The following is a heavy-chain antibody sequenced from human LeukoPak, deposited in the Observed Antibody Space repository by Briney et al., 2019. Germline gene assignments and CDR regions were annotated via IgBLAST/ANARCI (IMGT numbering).Heavy chain of an antibody. J-gene: IGHJ4*02. CDR1: GFTFSRYA. V-gene: IGHV3-64D*06. CDR3: VKDSSSGSYFDY. Sequence: PGGSLRLSCSASGFTFSRYAMHWVRQAPGKGLEYVSAISSNGGSTYYADSVKGRFTISRVNSRNTLHLQMSSLRVEDTAVYYCVKDSSSGSYFDYWGQGTLVTVSS. D-gene: IGHD3-10*01. CDR2: ISSNGGST.